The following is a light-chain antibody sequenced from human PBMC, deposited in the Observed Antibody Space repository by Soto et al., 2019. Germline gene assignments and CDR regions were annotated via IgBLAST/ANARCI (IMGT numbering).Light chain of an antibody. V-gene: IGKV1-5*03. J-gene: IGKJ2*01. CDR2: KAS. CDR1: QSISSW. CDR3: QQYNSWYT. Sequence: DIPMTQSPSTLSASVGDRVTITCRASQSISSWLAWYQQKPGKAPKLLIYKASSLESGVPSRFSGSGSETEFTLTISSLQPDDFATYYCQQYNSWYTFGQGTKLEI.